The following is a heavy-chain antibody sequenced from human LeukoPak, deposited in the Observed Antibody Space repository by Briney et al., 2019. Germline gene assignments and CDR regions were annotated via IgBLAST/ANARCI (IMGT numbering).Heavy chain of an antibody. CDR3: AKCPYATLYYFDY. CDR2: ISGSGGST. CDR1: AFTFSSYA. V-gene: IGHV3-23*01. Sequence: GGSLRLSCAASAFTFSSYAMSWVRQAPGKGLEWVSAISGSGGSTYYADPVKGRFTISRDNSKNTLYLQMNSLRAEDTAVYYCAKCPYATLYYFDYWGQGTLVTVSP. D-gene: IGHD4-17*01. J-gene: IGHJ4*02.